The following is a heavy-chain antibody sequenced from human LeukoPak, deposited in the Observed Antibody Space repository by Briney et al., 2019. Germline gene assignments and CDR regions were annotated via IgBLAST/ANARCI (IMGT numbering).Heavy chain of an antibody. J-gene: IGHJ5*02. V-gene: IGHV1-69*05. Sequence: SVKVSCKASGGTFSSYAISWVRQAPGQGLEWMGGIIPIFGTANYAQKFQGRVTMTRNTSISTAYMELSSLRSEDTAVYYCARGLVYCSSTSCYEFDPWGQGTLVTVSS. CDR3: ARGLVYCSSTSCYEFDP. CDR1: GGTFSSYA. CDR2: IIPIFGTA. D-gene: IGHD2-2*01.